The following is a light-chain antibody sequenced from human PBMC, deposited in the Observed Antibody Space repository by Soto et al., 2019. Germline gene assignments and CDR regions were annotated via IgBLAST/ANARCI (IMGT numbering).Light chain of an antibody. J-gene: IGLJ1*01. V-gene: IGLV2-14*01. CDR1: GSDIATFNY. CDR2: QVT. Sequence: QSALAQPASMSGSPGQSITISCTGSGSDIATFNYVSWYQQYPGKAPKLLIYQVTSRASGVSHRFSGSKSGNTAALTISGLQPKDEAEYYCNSYSSTSVYVFGTGTKLTVL. CDR3: NSYSSTSVYV.